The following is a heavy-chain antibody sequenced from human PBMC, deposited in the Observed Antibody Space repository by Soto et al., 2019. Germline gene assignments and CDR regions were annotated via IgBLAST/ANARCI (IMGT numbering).Heavy chain of an antibody. V-gene: IGHV3-48*01. CDR1: GFTFSDYS. CDR2: ISGSSSTI. Sequence: EVQLVESGGDLVQPGGSLRLSCAASGFTFSDYSMNWVRQAPGKGLEWISYISGSSSTIDYADSVQGRFTISRDNAKNSLYLQMNYLRAEDTALSYCASDRPCITTGCAVAEYFQHWGLGTLVTVSS. J-gene: IGHJ1*01. CDR3: ASDRPCITTGCAVAEYFQH. D-gene: IGHD3-22*01.